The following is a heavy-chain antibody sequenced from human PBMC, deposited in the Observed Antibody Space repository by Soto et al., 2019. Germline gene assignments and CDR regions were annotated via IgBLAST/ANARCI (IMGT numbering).Heavy chain of an antibody. Sequence: QVQLVQSGAEVKKPGASVKVSCKASGYTFTSYGISWVRQAPGQGLEWMGWISAYNGNTNYAQKLQGRVTMTTDTSTSTAYMEPRSLRSDDTAVYYCARDPGDFWSGPQNWFDPWGQGTLVTVSS. J-gene: IGHJ5*02. V-gene: IGHV1-18*01. CDR3: ARDPGDFWSGPQNWFDP. CDR2: ISAYNGNT. CDR1: GYTFTSYG. D-gene: IGHD3-3*01.